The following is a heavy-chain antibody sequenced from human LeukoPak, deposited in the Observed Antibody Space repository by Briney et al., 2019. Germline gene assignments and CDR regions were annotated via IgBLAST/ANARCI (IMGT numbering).Heavy chain of an antibody. CDR1: GYTFTSYG. D-gene: IGHD3-9*01. Sequence: ASVKVSCKASGYTFTSYGNSWVRQAPGQGLEWMGWISAYNGNTNYAQKLQGRVTITRDTSANTAYMQLSSLRSEDMAVYYCARDPLQYHDLLTGSQPQYYFDFWGQGTLVTVSS. CDR2: ISAYNGNT. V-gene: IGHV1-18*03. CDR3: ARDPLQYHDLLTGSQPQYYFDF. J-gene: IGHJ4*02.